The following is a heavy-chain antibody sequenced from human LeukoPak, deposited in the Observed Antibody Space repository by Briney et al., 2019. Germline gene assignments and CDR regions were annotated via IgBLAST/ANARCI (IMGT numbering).Heavy chain of an antibody. V-gene: IGHV3-66*01. J-gene: IGHJ5*02. CDR3: ARDPGGVSGRFDP. CDR1: GFTVSSKY. Sequence: GGSPRLSCAASGFTVSSKYMSWVRQAPGKGLEWVSVIFSGGSTYYADSVKGRFTISRDNSKNTLYLQMNSLRAEDTAVYYCARDPGGVSGRFDPWGQGTLVTVSS. CDR2: IFSGGST. D-gene: IGHD3-10*01.